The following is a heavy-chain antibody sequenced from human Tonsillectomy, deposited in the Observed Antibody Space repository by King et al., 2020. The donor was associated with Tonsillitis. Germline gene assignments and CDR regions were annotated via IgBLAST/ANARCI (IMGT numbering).Heavy chain of an antibody. CDR2: ISSSVSTI. CDR1: GFTFRSYE. D-gene: IGHD6-13*01. V-gene: IGHV3-48*03. Sequence: VQLVESGGGLVQPGGSLRLSCAASGFTFRSYEMNWVRQAPGKGLEWVSYISSSVSTIYYADSVKGRFTNSRGNAKNSLYLQMNSLRAEDTAVYYCARDPYSSIDYYYYYYYMDVWGKGTTVTVSS. J-gene: IGHJ6*03. CDR3: ARDPYSSIDYYYYYYYMDV.